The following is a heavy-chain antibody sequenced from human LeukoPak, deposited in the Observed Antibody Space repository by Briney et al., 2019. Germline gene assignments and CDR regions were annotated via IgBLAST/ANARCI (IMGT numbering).Heavy chain of an antibody. J-gene: IGHJ4*02. CDR1: GYTFTSYG. CDR2: ISAYNGNT. CDR3: ARVPSPYDSSGYYDY. Sequence: ASVKVSCKASGYTFTSYGISWVRQAPGQGLEWMGWISAYNGNTNYAQKLQGRVTMTTDTSTSTAYMELRSLRSEDTAVYYCARVPSPYDSSGYYDYWGQGTLVTVSS. D-gene: IGHD3-22*01. V-gene: IGHV1-18*01.